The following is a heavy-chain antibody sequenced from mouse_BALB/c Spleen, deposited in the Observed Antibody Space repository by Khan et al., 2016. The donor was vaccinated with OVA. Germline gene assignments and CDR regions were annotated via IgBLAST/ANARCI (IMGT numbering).Heavy chain of an antibody. CDR1: GFTFSTYG. D-gene: IGHD1-1*01. J-gene: IGHJ3*01. Sequence: EVHLVESGGDFVRPGGSLKLSCAASGFTFSTYGMSWVRQTPDKRLEWVATINTGGAYTYYPDSMKGRFTISRDSAKNTLYLQLSSLRFEDTAIYYCARLAYYYNSEGFAYWGQGTLVTVSA. CDR3: ARLAYYYNSEGFAY. CDR2: INTGGAYT. V-gene: IGHV5-6*01.